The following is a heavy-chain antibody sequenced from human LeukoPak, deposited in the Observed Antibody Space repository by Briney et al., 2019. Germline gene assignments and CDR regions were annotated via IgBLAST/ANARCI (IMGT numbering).Heavy chain of an antibody. CDR1: GYTFSSFS. CDR2: ISVRSNYI. CDR3: VRLRWNYDSSGYYYYYDY. J-gene: IGHJ4*02. Sequence: GGSLRLSCVASGYTFSSFSINWVRQAPGKGLVWVSSISVRSNYIYYADSVRGRFSISRDDARNSLYLQIDTLSRQETGLYYCVRLRWNYDSSGYYYYYDYWGQGTLVTVSS. D-gene: IGHD3-22*01. V-gene: IGHV3-21*01.